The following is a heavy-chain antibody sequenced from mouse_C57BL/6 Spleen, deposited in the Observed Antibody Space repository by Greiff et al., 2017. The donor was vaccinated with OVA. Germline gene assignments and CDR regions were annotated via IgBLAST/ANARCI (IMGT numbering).Heavy chain of an antibody. CDR2: INPNNGGT. D-gene: IGHD1-1*01. CDR1: GYTFTDYH. CDR3: ARSLDYYGSSYWYFDV. Sequence: EVQLQQSGPELVKPGASVKIPCKASGYTFTDYHMDWVKQSHGKSLEWIGDINPNNGGTIYNQKFKGKATLTVDKSSSTAYMELRSLTSEDTAVYYCARSLDYYGSSYWYFDVWGTGTTVTVSS. V-gene: IGHV1-18*01. J-gene: IGHJ1*03.